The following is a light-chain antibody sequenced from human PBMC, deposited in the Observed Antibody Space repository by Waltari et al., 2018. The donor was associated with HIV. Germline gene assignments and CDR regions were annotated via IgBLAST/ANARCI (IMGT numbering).Light chain of an antibody. CDR3: AAWDDSLSGQVV. V-gene: IGLV1-47*01. CDR1: SSNIGSNY. CDR2: RNN. Sequence: PGQRVTISCSGSSSNIGSNYVYWYQQLPGTAPKLLIYRNNQRPSGVPDRFSGSKSGTSASLAISGLRSEDEADYYCAAWDDSLSGQVVFGGGTKLTVL. J-gene: IGLJ2*01.